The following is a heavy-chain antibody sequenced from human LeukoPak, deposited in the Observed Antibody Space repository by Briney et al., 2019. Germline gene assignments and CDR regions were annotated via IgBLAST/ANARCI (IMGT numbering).Heavy chain of an antibody. CDR2: IYYSGST. CDR1: GGSISSGGYY. D-gene: IGHD6-13*01. J-gene: IGHJ4*02. CDR3: ASAGAAAYYFDY. Sequence: PSETLSLTCTVSGGSISSGGYYWSWIRQHPGKGLEWIGYIYYSGSTYYNPSLKSRVTISVDTSKNQFSLKLSSVTAADTAVYYCASAGAAAYYFDYWGQGTLVTVSS. V-gene: IGHV4-31*03.